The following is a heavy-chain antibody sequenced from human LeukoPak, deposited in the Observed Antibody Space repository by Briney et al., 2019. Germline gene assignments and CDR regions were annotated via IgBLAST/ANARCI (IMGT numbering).Heavy chain of an antibody. CDR3: ARRLRYFDWLSNHRPFDY. Sequence: SETLSLTCAVYGGSFSGYYWSWIRQPPGKGLEWIGEINHSGSTNYNPSLKSRVTISVDTSKNQFSLKLSSVTAADTAVYCCARRLRYFDWLSNHRPFDYWGQGTLVTVSS. CDR2: INHSGST. CDR1: GGSFSGYY. J-gene: IGHJ4*02. D-gene: IGHD3-9*01. V-gene: IGHV4-34*01.